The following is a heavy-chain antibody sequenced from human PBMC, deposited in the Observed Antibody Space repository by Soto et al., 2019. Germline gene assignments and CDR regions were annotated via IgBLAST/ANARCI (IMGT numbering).Heavy chain of an antibody. CDR2: INSDGSST. CDR1: GFTFSSYW. CDR3: ARGPYNWNDGAAFDI. V-gene: IGHV3-74*01. Sequence: GSLRLSCAASGFTFSSYWMHWVRQAPGKGLVWVSRINSDGSSTSYADSVKGRFTISRDNAKNTLYLQMNSLRAEDTAVYYCARGPYNWNDGAAFDIWGQGTMVTVSS. J-gene: IGHJ3*02. D-gene: IGHD1-20*01.